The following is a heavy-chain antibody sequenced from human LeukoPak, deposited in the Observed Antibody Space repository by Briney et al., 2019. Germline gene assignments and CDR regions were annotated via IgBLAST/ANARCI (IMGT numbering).Heavy chain of an antibody. V-gene: IGHV4-34*01. CDR3: ARVGYSSSHYFDY. J-gene: IGHJ4*02. Sequence: PSETLSLTCAVYGGSFSGYYWSWIRQPPGKGLEWIGEINHSGSTNYNPSLKSRVTISVDTSKNQFSLKLSSVTAADTVEYYCARVGYSSSHYFDYWGQGTLVTVSS. D-gene: IGHD6-6*01. CDR2: INHSGST. CDR1: GGSFSGYY.